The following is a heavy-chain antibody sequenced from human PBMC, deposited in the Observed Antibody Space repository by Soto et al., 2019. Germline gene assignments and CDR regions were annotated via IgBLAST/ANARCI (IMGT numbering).Heavy chain of an antibody. J-gene: IGHJ5*02. CDR1: GFRFSDFA. CDR3: AKGAEGYVVSSLDA. V-gene: IGHV3-23*01. D-gene: IGHD5-12*01. Sequence: EVQLLESGGGFVQPGGSLRLSCAASGFRFSDFAMTWVRQAPGRGLEWVSAITGTASSTYYAASVKGRFTISRDNSKNTLYLQINSLRAEDTAIYYCAKGAEGYVVSSLDAWGQGTLVTVSS. CDR2: ITGTASST.